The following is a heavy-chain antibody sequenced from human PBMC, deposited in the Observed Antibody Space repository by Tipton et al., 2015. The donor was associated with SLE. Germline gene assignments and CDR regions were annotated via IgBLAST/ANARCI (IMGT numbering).Heavy chain of an antibody. J-gene: IGHJ5*02. D-gene: IGHD2-15*01. CDR3: ARGGGGSCRWFDP. CDR2: INHSGST. Sequence: TLSLTCAVYGGSFSGYYWSWIRQPPGKGLEWIGEINHSGSTNYNPSLKSRVTISVDTSKNQFSLKLSSVTAADTAVYYCARGGGGSCRWFDPWGQGTLVTVSS. CDR1: GGSFSGYY. V-gene: IGHV4-34*01.